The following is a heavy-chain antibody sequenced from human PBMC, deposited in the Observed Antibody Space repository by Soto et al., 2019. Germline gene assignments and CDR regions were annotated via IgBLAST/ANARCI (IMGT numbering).Heavy chain of an antibody. J-gene: IGHJ4*02. CDR3: AKDMKWGGMTTIHYFDS. CDR2: ISAYNGNT. D-gene: IGHD4-17*01. V-gene: IGHV1-18*01. Sequence: GASVKVSCKASGYTFTSYGISWVRQAPGQGLEWMGWISAYNGNTNYAQKLQGRVTMTTDTSTSTAYMELNSLRPEDTALYYCAKDMKWGGMTTIHYFDSWGQGTLVTVSS. CDR1: GYTFTSYG.